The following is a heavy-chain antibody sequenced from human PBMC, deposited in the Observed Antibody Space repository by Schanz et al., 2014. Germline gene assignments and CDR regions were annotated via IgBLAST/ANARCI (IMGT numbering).Heavy chain of an antibody. V-gene: IGHV1-18*01. CDR3: ARGPSTGAFDI. J-gene: IGHJ3*02. Sequence: QVHLEQSGPEVKKPGASVKVSCKASGYTFTSYGITWVRQAPGQGLEWMGWISAYNGHTTYAQKFQGRVTMTTDTSTSTAYMELSSLRSEDTAVYFCARGPSTGAFDIWGQGTMVTVSS. CDR2: ISAYNGHT. CDR1: GYTFTSYG.